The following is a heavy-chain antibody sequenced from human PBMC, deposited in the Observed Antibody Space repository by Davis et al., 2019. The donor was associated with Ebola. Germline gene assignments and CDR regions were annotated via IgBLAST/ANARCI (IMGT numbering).Heavy chain of an antibody. V-gene: IGHV1-3*01. D-gene: IGHD4-17*01. CDR1: GYTFTSYA. Sequence: ASVKVSCKASGYTFTSYAMHWVRQAPGQRLEWMGWINAGNGNTKYSQKFQGRVTITRDMSTSTAYMELSSLRSEDTAVYYCAGYGDPLGHYYGMDVWGQGTTVTVSS. J-gene: IGHJ6*02. CDR3: AGYGDPLGHYYGMDV. CDR2: INAGNGNT.